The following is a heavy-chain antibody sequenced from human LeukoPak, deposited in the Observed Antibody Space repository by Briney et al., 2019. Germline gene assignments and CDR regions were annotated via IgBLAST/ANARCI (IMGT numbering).Heavy chain of an antibody. CDR1: GGSISSYY. D-gene: IGHD1-26*01. CDR3: ARESYYINWFDP. V-gene: IGHV4-59*01. Sequence: SETLSLTCTVSGGSISSYYWSWIRQPPGKGLEWIGYIYYSGSTNYSPSLKSRVTISVDTSKNQFSLKLSSVTAADTAVYYCARESYYINWFDPWSQGTLVTVSS. J-gene: IGHJ5*02. CDR2: IYYSGST.